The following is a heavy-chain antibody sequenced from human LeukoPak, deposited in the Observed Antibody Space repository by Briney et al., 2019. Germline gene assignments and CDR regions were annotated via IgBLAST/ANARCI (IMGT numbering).Heavy chain of an antibody. Sequence: GGSLRLSCAASGFTFSSYGMHWVRQAPGKGLEWVAVISYDGSNKYYADSVKGRFTISRDNSKNTLYLQMNSLRAEDTAVYYCAKGEYFDWCEGTFDYWGQGTLVTVSS. D-gene: IGHD3-9*01. CDR2: ISYDGSNK. CDR1: GFTFSSYG. J-gene: IGHJ4*02. V-gene: IGHV3-30*18. CDR3: AKGEYFDWCEGTFDY.